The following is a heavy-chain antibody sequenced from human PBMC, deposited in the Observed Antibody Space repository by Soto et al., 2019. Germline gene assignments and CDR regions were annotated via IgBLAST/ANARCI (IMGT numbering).Heavy chain of an antibody. CDR3: GGGYRYYFDY. D-gene: IGHD3-16*01. Sequence: SETLSLTCTVSGGSTSSYYWSWIRQPAGKGLEWIGRIYTSGSTNYNPSLKSRVTMSVDTSKNQFSLKLSSVTAADTAVYYCGGGYRYYFDYWGQGTLVTVSS. CDR2: IYTSGST. CDR1: GGSTSSYY. V-gene: IGHV4-4*07. J-gene: IGHJ4*02.